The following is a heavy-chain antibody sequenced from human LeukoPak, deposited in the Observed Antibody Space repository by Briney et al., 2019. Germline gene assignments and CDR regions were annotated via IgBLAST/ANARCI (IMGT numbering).Heavy chain of an antibody. D-gene: IGHD3-10*01. CDR3: ARQDFGSGIVPGY. CDR2: VYYTGST. J-gene: IGHJ4*02. V-gene: IGHV4-39*01. Sequence: SETLSLTCTVSGASITNSLYYWGWIRQSPGKGLEWIATVYYTGSTYYSPSLKSRVTISIDTSKSQFSLKLRSVTAADMAVYYCARQDFGSGIVPGYWGQGTLVTVSS. CDR1: GASITNSLYY.